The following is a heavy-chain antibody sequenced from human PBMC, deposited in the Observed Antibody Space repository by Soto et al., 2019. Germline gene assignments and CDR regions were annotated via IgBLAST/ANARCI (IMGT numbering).Heavy chain of an antibody. V-gene: IGHV2-5*02. CDR2: TYWDDDN. J-gene: IGHJ4*02. D-gene: IGHD6-19*01. CDR1: GFSLNERAVG. Sequence: QITLEESGPTLVKPTQTLTLTCTFSGFSLNERAVGVGWIRQPPGKALEWLAFTYWDDDNHYSPSLKNRLTITKDISKKQVVLTKTNTDPADTARYNCAHGSDWMFDYWGQGTQVTVTS. CDR3: AHGSDWMFDY.